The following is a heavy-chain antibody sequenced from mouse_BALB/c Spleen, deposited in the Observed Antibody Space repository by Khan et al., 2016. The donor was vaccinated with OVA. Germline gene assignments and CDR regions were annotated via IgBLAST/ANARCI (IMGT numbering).Heavy chain of an antibody. Sequence: VQLQQSGAELVRPGASVKISCKAFGYTFTNHHINWVKQRPGQGLDWIGYIKPYNDSTKYNQKFKGKATLTVDKSSSTAYLELSSLTSEDSAVXCCTRTGTFYGLDYWGQGTSVTVSS. J-gene: IGHJ4*01. CDR3: TRTGTFYGLDY. CDR1: GYTFTNHH. CDR2: IKPYNDST. D-gene: IGHD4-1*01. V-gene: IGHV1S45*01.